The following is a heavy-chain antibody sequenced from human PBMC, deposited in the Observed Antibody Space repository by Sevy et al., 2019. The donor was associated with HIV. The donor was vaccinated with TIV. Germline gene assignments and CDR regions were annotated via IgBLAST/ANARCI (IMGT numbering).Heavy chain of an antibody. V-gene: IGHV3-72*01. CDR1: GFTFSDHY. Sequence: GESLKISCVASGFTFSDHYMEWVRQAPGKGLEWVGHTRNKADGYTTEYAASVKGRFTISRDESKNSLYVQMNSLKAEDTAVYYCATHAGIAAAGRVFDYWGQGTLVTVSS. CDR3: ATHAGIAAAGRVFDY. D-gene: IGHD6-13*01. CDR2: TRNKADGYTT. J-gene: IGHJ4*02.